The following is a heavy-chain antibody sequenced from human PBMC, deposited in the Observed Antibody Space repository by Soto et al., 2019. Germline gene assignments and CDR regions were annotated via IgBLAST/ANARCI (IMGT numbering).Heavy chain of an antibody. CDR2: IKQDGSEK. CDR3: ARDLTGYSSGWYLGY. Sequence: ESGGGLVQPGGSLRLSCAASGFTFSSYWMSWVRQAPGKGLEWVANIKQDGSEKYYVDSVKGRFTISRDNAKNSLYLQMNSLRAEDTAVYYCARDLTGYSSGWYLGYWGQGTLVTVSS. D-gene: IGHD6-19*01. J-gene: IGHJ4*02. V-gene: IGHV3-7*03. CDR1: GFTFSSYW.